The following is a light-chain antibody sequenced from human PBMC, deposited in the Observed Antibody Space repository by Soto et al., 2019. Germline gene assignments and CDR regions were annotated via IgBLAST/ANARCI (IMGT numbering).Light chain of an antibody. CDR3: QQYSRYSWT. V-gene: IGKV1-5*03. CDR2: RAS. Sequence: DIQMTQSPATLSTSIGDRVTISCRASQSISSRLAWYQQKPGEAPNLLIYRASSLQSGVPSRFSGSGSGTEFTLTISSLQPDDFATYYCQQYSRYSWTFGQGTKVDIK. CDR1: QSISSR. J-gene: IGKJ1*01.